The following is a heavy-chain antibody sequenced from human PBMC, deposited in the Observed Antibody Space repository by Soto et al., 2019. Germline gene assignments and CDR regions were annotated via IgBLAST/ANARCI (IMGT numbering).Heavy chain of an antibody. J-gene: IGHJ6*02. CDR2: IYYSGST. D-gene: IGHD2-15*01. CDR1: GGSISSYY. CDR3: AREWGGNTFRGGLYYYYYYGMDV. Sequence: SETLSLTCTVSGGSISSYYWSWIRQPPEKGLERIGYIYYSGSTNYNPSLKSRVTISVDTSKNQFSLKLSSVTAADTAVYYCAREWGGNTFRGGLYYYYYYGMDVWGQGTTVTVSS. V-gene: IGHV4-59*01.